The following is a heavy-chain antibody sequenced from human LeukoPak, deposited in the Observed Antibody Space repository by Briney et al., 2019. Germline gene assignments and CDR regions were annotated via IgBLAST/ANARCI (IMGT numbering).Heavy chain of an antibody. Sequence: SETLSLTCAVYGGSFSGFSWSRIRQPPGKGLEWIGEINHSGSTYYNPSLKSRVTISVDTSKNQFSLNLRSVTAADTAMYYCARGVIRAVAVLGYWGQGTLVTVSS. CDR3: ARGVIRAVAVLGY. CDR2: INHSGST. V-gene: IGHV4-34*01. D-gene: IGHD6-19*01. CDR1: GGSFSGFS. J-gene: IGHJ4*02.